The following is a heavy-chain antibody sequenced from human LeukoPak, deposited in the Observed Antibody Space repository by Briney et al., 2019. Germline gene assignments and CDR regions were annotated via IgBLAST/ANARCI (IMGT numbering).Heavy chain of an antibody. D-gene: IGHD6-13*01. CDR3: ARDSAAGRVYFDY. CDR1: GGTFSSYT. V-gene: IGHV1-69*04. Sequence: EASVKVSCKASGGTFSSYTISWVRQAPGQGLEWMGRIIPILGIANYAQKFQGRVTITADKSTSTAYMELSSLRSEDTAVYYCARDSAAGRVYFDYWGQGTLVTVSS. CDR2: IIPILGIA. J-gene: IGHJ4*02.